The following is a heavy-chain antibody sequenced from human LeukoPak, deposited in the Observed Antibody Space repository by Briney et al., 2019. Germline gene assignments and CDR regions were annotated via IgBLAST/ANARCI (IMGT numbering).Heavy chain of an antibody. CDR2: IYSGGST. V-gene: IGHV3-53*01. Sequence: GGSLRLSCAASGFTVSSNYMSWVRQAPGKGLEWVSVIYSGGSTYYADSVKGRFTISRDNSKNTLYLQMNSLRAEDTAVYYCAKVRGVIPAPFDPWGQGTLVTVSS. CDR3: AKVRGVIPAPFDP. CDR1: GFTVSSNY. D-gene: IGHD3-10*01. J-gene: IGHJ5*02.